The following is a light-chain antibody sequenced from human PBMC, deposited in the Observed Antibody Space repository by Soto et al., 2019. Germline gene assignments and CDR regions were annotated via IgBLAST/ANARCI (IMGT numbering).Light chain of an antibody. CDR2: DAS. CDR3: QQYKIYWT. CDR1: QGISSW. J-gene: IGKJ1*01. Sequence: DIKMTKSPSTLSASVGDRVTITFRASQGISSWLAWYQQKPGKAPKLLIYDASSLESGVPSRFSGSGSGTEFTPTISSLQPDDFATYYCQQYKIYWTFGQGTKVDNK. V-gene: IGKV1-5*01.